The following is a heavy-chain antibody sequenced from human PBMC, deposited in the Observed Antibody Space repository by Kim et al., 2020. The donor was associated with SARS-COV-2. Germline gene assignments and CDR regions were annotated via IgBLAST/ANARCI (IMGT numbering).Heavy chain of an antibody. CDR1: GFTFSDYY. J-gene: IGHJ4*02. CDR3: ARQYCSGGSCWFDY. Sequence: GGSLRLSCAASGFTFSDYYMSWIRQAPGKGLEWVSYISSSSSYTNYADSVKGRFTISRDNAKNSLYLQMNSLRAEDTAVYYCARQYCSGGSCWFDYWGQGTLVTVSS. V-gene: IGHV3-11*03. CDR2: ISSSSSYT. D-gene: IGHD2-15*01.